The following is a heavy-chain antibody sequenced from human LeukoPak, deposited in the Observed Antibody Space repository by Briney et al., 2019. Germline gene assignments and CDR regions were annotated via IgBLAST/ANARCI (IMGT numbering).Heavy chain of an antibody. CDR2: IYTSGST. Sequence: PSETLSLTCTVSGGSISSGSYYWSWIRQPAGKGLEWIGRIYTSGSTNYNPSLKSRVTISIDTSKNQFSLKLSSVTAADTAVYYCARVARDRGDAFDIWGQGTMATVSS. CDR1: GGSISSGSYY. V-gene: IGHV4-61*02. CDR3: ARVARDRGDAFDI. D-gene: IGHD3-22*01. J-gene: IGHJ3*02.